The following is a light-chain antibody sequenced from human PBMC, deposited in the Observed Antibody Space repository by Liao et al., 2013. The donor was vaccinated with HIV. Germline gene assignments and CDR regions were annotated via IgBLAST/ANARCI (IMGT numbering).Light chain of an antibody. CDR3: QAWDNTFVA. Sequence: SYELTQPPSVSVSPGQTARITCSGDALPKQYAYWYQQKPGQSPVLVIYQDTKRPSGIPERFSASNSGDTATLTISGTQPADEAEYFCQAWDNTFVAFGGGTRLTVL. CDR1: ALPKQY. J-gene: IGLJ2*01. CDR2: QDT. V-gene: IGLV3-1*01.